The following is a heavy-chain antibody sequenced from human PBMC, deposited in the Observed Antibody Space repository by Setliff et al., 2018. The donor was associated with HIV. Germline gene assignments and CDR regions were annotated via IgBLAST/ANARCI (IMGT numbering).Heavy chain of an antibody. Sequence: GASVKVSCKASGGTFSTYGINWVRQAPGQGLEWMGRIIPIFGTANYAQKFQGRVTITADKSTSTAYMELSSLRSEDTAVFYCAKETREYYGSASYARLDNWGQGTLVTVSS. CDR3: AKETREYYGSASYARLDN. D-gene: IGHD3-10*01. J-gene: IGHJ4*02. CDR1: GGTFSTYG. V-gene: IGHV1-69*06. CDR2: IIPIFGTA.